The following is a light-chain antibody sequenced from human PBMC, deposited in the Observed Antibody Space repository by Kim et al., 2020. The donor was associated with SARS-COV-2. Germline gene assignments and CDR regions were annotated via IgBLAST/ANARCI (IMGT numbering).Light chain of an antibody. CDR2: SDS. J-gene: IGLJ3*02. CDR3: ASWDDSLNGWV. CDR1: TSNIGSRT. Sequence: GQRVTISCSGSTSNIGSRTVNWYQRLPGTAPKLLIYSDSERPSGVPERFSGSRSGTSASLAISGLQSEDEADYFCASWDDSLNGWVFGGVTQLTVL. V-gene: IGLV1-44*01.